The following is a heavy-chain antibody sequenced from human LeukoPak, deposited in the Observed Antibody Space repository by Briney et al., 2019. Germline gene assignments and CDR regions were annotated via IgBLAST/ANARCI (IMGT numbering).Heavy chain of an antibody. D-gene: IGHD6-13*01. CDR2: MNPNSGNT. CDR1: GYTFTSYD. J-gene: IGHJ6*03. CDR3: ARWFEAAAPSSYYYYYMDV. V-gene: IGHV1-8*03. Sequence: ASVKVSCKASGYTFTSYDINWVRQATGQGLEWMGWMNPNSGNTGYAQKFQGRVTITRNTSMSTAYMELSSLRSEDTAVYYCARWFEAAAPSSYYYYYMDVWGKGTTVTVSS.